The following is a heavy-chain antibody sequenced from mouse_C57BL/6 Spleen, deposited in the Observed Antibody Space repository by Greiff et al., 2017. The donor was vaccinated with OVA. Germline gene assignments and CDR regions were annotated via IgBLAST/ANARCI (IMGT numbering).Heavy chain of an antibody. Sequence: VKLMESGAELVRPGASVTLSCKASGYTFTDYDMDWVKQTPVHGLEWIGAIDPETGGTAYNQKFKGKAILTADKSSRTTYMELRSLTSEDSAVVYCTRSSSPRDYYDVWGTGTTVTVSS. J-gene: IGHJ1*03. D-gene: IGHD1-1*01. CDR3: TRSSSPRDYYDV. CDR2: IDPETGGT. V-gene: IGHV1-15*01. CDR1: GYTFTDYD.